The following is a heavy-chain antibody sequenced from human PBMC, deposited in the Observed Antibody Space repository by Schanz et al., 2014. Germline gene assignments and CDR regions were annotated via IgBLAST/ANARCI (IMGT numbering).Heavy chain of an antibody. CDR2: ISDRGDGT. CDR1: GFTFTTFA. D-gene: IGHD6-19*01. V-gene: IGHV3-23*04. Sequence: VRLVESGGGFVQPGGSLRLSCATSGFTFTTFAMTWVRQAPGKGLEWVSGISDRGDGTNYGDSVRGRFTISRDNSRNTVYLQMNNVGVDDTATYYCVKTDAGWRFDYWGQGTLVIVSS. CDR3: VKTDAGWRFDY. J-gene: IGHJ4*02.